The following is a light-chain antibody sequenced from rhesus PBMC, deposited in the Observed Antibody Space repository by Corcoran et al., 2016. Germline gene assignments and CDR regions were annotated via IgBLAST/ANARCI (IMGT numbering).Light chain of an antibody. CDR3: LQSKNSPFT. J-gene: IGKJ3*01. V-gene: IGKV7-13*01. CDR2: QAS. CDR1: ESVSFFGINL. Sequence: DIVLTQSPASLAVSPGQRATITCRASESVSFFGINLIHWDQQKPGQPPKLLIYQASNKDPGVPARFSGSGSGNDFTLPINPVEADDAADYCCLQSKNSPFTFAPGTKLDIK.